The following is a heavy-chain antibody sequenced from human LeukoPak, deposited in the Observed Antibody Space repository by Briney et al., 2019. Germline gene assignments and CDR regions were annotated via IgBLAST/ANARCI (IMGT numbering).Heavy chain of an antibody. CDR3: AGEIAARPTSWFDP. V-gene: IGHV3-30*01. D-gene: IGHD6-6*01. CDR1: GFTFSSYA. CDR2: ISYDGSNK. Sequence: GGSLRLSCAASGFTFSSYAMHWVRQAPGKGLEWVAVISYDGSNKYYADSVKGRFTISRDNSKNTLYLQMNSLRAEDTAVYYCAGEIAARPTSWFDPWGQGTLVTVSS. J-gene: IGHJ5*02.